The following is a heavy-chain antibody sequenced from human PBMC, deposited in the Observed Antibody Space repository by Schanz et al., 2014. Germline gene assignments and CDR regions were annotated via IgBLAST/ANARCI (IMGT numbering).Heavy chain of an antibody. Sequence: QVQLVESGGRLVKPGGSLRLSCAASGLTFSDYFMSWIRQAPGKGLEWVAVISYDGSHKDYADSVKGRFTISRDSARNSLYLQMSSLRAEDTAVYYCARGTPFLCDYWGQGTLVTVSS. CDR2: ISYDGSHK. V-gene: IGHV3-30*03. D-gene: IGHD3-16*01. J-gene: IGHJ4*02. CDR3: ARGTPFLCDY. CDR1: GLTFSDYF.